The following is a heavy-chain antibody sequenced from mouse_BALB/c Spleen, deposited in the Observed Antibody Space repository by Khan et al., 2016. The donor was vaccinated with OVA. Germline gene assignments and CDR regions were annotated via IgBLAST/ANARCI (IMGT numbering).Heavy chain of an antibody. CDR1: GYTFTSYT. D-gene: IGHD2-14*01. CDR2: INPSNGYT. V-gene: IGHV1-4*01. J-gene: IGHJ3*01. CDR3: VRDGAYYRNDGWFAY. Sequence: QVQLQQPGAELARPGASVKMSCKASGYTFTSYTIHWIKLRPGQGLEWIGYINPSNGYTNYNQKFKDKATLTADKSYTTAYMQLSSLTSDDSAVYNSVRDGAYYRNDGWFAYWGQGTLVTVSA.